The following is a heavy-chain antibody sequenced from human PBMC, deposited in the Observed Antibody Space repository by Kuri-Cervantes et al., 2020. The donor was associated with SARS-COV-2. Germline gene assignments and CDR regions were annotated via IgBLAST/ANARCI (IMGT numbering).Heavy chain of an antibody. CDR1: GFTFSAYA. D-gene: IGHD2-2*01. CDR2: ISDTGGRT. CDR3: ASSPAAADGTYYYYYYGMDV. J-gene: IGHJ6*02. V-gene: IGHV3-23*01. Sequence: GESLKISCAASGFTFSAYAMSWVRQAPGKGLEWVSSISDTGGRTDYADSVKGRFTISRDNAENSLYLQMNSLRAEDTAVYYCASSPAAADGTYYYYYYGMDVWSQGTTVTVSS.